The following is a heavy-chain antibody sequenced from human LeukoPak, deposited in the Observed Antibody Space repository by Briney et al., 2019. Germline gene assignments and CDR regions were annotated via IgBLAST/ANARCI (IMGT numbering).Heavy chain of an antibody. V-gene: IGHV3-48*03. CDR3: ARDMWTDY. CDR1: GFTFNSYE. D-gene: IGHD2-21*01. Sequence: PGGSLRLSCAASGFTFNSYEMNWVRQAPGKGLEWVSYINSGGSAIYYADSVKGRFTISRDNSKNTLYLQMNSLRAEDTAVYYCARDMWTDYWGQGTLVTVSS. J-gene: IGHJ4*02. CDR2: INSGGSAI.